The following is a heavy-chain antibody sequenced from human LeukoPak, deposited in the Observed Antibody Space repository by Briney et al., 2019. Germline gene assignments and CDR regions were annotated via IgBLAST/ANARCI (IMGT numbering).Heavy chain of an antibody. CDR3: AKGQGQGYSGYGSRIDY. J-gene: IGHJ4*02. CDR2: ISGSGGST. D-gene: IGHD5-12*01. CDR1: GFTFSSYA. Sequence: GGSLRLSCAASGFTFSSYAMSWVRQAPGKGLEWVSAISGSGGSTYYADSVKGRFTISRDNSKNTLYLQMNSLRAEDTAVYYCAKGQGQGYSGYGSRIDYWGQGTLVTVSS. V-gene: IGHV3-23*01.